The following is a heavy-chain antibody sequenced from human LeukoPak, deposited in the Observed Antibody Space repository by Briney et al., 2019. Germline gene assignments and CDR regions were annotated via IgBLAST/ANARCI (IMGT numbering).Heavy chain of an antibody. D-gene: IGHD5-18*01. CDR1: GGTFSSYA. CDR2: IIPILGIA. Sequence: ASVKVSCKASGGTFSSYAISWVRQAPGQGLEWMGRIIPILGIANYAQKFQGRVTITADKSTSTAYMELSSLRSEDTAVYYCASCWVTAMVTGPGGEIGSRYYYGMDVWGQGTTATVSS. V-gene: IGHV1-69*04. J-gene: IGHJ6*02. CDR3: ASCWVTAMVTGPGGEIGSRYYYGMDV.